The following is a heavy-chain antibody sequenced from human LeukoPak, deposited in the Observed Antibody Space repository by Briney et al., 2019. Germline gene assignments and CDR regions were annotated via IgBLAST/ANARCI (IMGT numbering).Heavy chain of an antibody. CDR2: INSDGSSA. Sequence: GGSLRLSCAASGFTFSSYWMHWVRQAPGKGLVWVSRINSDGSSASYADSVKGRFTILRDNAKNTLYLQMNSLKTEDTAVYYCTNSFSDFWIDSWGRGTLVTVSS. D-gene: IGHD3-3*01. CDR1: GFTFSSYW. CDR3: TNSFSDFWIDS. J-gene: IGHJ4*02. V-gene: IGHV3-74*01.